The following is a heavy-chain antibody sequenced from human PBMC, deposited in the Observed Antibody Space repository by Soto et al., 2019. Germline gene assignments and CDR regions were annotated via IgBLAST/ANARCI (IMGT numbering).Heavy chain of an antibody. D-gene: IGHD6-19*01. CDR2: VYYTGST. V-gene: IGHV4-59*01. Sequence: SETLSLTCSVSGGSISGSYWSWIRQSPGKGLEWLGYVYYTGSTNYSPSLRSRVSISVDTSKNEFSLRLSSVTAADTAVYFCARSVAVPGAHIDYWGQGTQVAVSS. CDR1: GGSISGSY. J-gene: IGHJ4*02. CDR3: ARSVAVPGAHIDY.